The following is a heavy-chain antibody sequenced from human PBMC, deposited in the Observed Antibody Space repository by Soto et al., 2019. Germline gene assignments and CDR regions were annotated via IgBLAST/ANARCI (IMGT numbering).Heavy chain of an antibody. V-gene: IGHV1-69*13. D-gene: IGHD3-10*01. Sequence: XPVKLSCKASGGPLIGYASSWVRQAPGQGLEWMGGIIPIFGTANYAQKFQGRVTITADESTSTAYMELSSLRSEDTAVYYCARGFGGLTWGQGTLVTVSS. CDR1: GGPLIGYA. CDR3: ARGFGGLT. CDR2: IIPIFGTA. J-gene: IGHJ5*02.